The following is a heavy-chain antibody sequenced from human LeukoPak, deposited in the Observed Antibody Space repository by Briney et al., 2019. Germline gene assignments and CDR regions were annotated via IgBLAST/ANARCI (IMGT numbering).Heavy chain of an antibody. J-gene: IGHJ5*02. V-gene: IGHV2-5*01. D-gene: IGHD1-26*01. CDR3: AHMILVGATTWWFDP. CDR2: IYWNDDK. Sequence: SGPTLVKPTQTLSLACTFSGFSLSTSGVGVGWIRHPPGRALEWLAPIYWNDDKRYRPSLKSRLTITKDTSKTQVVLTMTNMDPVDTATYYCAHMILVGATTWWFDPWGQGTLVSVSS. CDR1: GFSLSTSGVG.